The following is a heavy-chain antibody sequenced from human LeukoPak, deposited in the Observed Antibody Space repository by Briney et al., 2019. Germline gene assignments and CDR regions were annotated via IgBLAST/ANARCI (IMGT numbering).Heavy chain of an antibody. CDR2: IYPSDSDT. V-gene: IGHV5-51*03. J-gene: IGHJ4*02. CDR3: ARGRIGTTGTTDFDY. D-gene: IGHD1-1*01. CDR1: GYSFTSYW. Sequence: GESLKISCKGSGYSFTSYWIGWVRQMPGKGLEWMGIIYPSDSDTRYSPSFQGQVTISADKSISTAYLQWSSLKASDTAMYYCARGRIGTTGTTDFDYWGQGTLVTVSS.